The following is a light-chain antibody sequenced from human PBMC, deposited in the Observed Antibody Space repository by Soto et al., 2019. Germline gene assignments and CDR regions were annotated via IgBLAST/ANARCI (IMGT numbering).Light chain of an antibody. CDR1: ENVATNY. V-gene: IGKV3-20*01. Sequence: IVLTQSPGTLSLSPGERATLSCRASENVATNYLAWYQQKPGQAPRLLIFDASNRAADIPDRFSGSGSGTIFTLIISRLEPEDFAVYHCKQYAISPWTFAQGTKFEVK. CDR2: DAS. J-gene: IGKJ1*01. CDR3: KQYAISPWT.